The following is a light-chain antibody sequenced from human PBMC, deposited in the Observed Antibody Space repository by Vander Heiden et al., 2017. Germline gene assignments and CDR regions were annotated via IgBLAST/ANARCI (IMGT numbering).Light chain of an antibody. CDR3: CSYAGSYTWV. Sequence: QSALTQPRPVAGSPGQSVTISCSGTSSDVGAYDYVSWYHQRQGKAPKLLIYDVTKWPSGVPDRFSGSKSGNTATLTISGLLTEDEADYYCCSYAGSYTWVFGGGTKVTVL. V-gene: IGLV2-11*01. CDR2: DVT. CDR1: SSDVGAYDY. J-gene: IGLJ3*02.